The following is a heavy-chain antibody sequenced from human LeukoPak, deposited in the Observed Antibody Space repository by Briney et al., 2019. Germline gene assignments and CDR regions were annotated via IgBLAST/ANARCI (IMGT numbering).Heavy chain of an antibody. CDR1: RFTFSSYG. J-gene: IGHJ4*02. V-gene: IGHV3-33*08. CDR2: RWYDGSNK. CDR3: ATQSGDGYNKVPTYYFDY. D-gene: IGHD5-24*01. Sequence: SGGSLRLSCAASRFTFSSYGMDWVRQAPGKGLEWVAVRWYDGSNKYYADSVKGRFTISRDNSKNTLYLQMNSLRAEDTSVYYCATQSGDGYNKVPTYYFDYWGQGNVVTVSS.